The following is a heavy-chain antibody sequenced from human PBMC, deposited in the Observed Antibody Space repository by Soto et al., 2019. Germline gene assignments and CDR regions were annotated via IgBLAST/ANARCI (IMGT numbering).Heavy chain of an antibody. CDR1: GFTFSSYG. CDR2: IWYDGSNK. V-gene: IGHV3-33*01. Sequence: GGSLRLSCAASGFTFSSYGMHWVRQAPGKGLEWVAVIWYDGSNKYYADSVKGRFTISRDNSKNTLYLQMNSLRAEDTAGYYCARRYYYNSSGPSKNDAFNIWGQGKMVTVSS. J-gene: IGHJ3*02. CDR3: ARRYYYNSSGPSKNDAFNI. D-gene: IGHD3-22*01.